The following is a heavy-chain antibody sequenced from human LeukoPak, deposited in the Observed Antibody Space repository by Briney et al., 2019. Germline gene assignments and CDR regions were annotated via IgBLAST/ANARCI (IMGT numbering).Heavy chain of an antibody. V-gene: IGHV1-46*01. CDR1: GYTFTSYY. J-gene: IGHJ4*02. D-gene: IGHD4-17*01. Sequence: ASVKVSCKASGYTFTSYYMHWVRQAPGQGLEWMGIINPSGGSTSYAQKFRGRVTMTRDTSTSTVYMELSSLRSEDTAVYYCARDDGDYPFDYWGQGTLVTVSS. CDR3: ARDDGDYPFDY. CDR2: INPSGGST.